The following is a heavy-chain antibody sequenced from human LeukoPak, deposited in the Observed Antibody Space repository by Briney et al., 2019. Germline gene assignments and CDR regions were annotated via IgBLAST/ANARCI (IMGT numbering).Heavy chain of an antibody. Sequence: GGSLRLSCTASGFTFSSYAMSWVRQAPGKGLEWVSIISGSGYSTYYADSVKGRFTISRDDARKTLYLQLSSLRVEDTAVYYCARDTLQPGLIDSWGQGTLVTVSS. D-gene: IGHD2-15*01. J-gene: IGHJ4*02. CDR2: ISGSGYST. CDR3: ARDTLQPGLIDS. V-gene: IGHV3-23*01. CDR1: GFTFSSYA.